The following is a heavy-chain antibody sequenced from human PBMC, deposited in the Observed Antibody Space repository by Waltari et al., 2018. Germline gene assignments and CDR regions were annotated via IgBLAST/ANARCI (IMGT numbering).Heavy chain of an antibody. V-gene: IGHV4-4*02. J-gene: IGHJ4*01. D-gene: IGHD1-26*01. Sequence: QVQLRESGPGLVRPSETLSLTCTVSGDSMTTGSWWTWVRQSPGKGLEWIGEIHQSGDTNYNPSLKSRVTLSIDKSRDVFSLQLTSVTAADTAVYYCATRDVYSGSPCWGQGTLVAVSS. CDR1: GDSMTTGSW. CDR2: IHQSGDT. CDR3: ATRDVYSGSPC.